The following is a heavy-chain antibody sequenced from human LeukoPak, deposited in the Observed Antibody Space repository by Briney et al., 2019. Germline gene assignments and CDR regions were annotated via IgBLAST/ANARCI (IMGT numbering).Heavy chain of an antibody. D-gene: IGHD6-6*01. CDR1: GYIFATYW. CDR3: ARQGGSTSSYFDY. J-gene: IGHJ4*02. Sequence: GESLKISCKGSGYIFATYWIGWVRQMPGKGLEWMGIIYPGDSDTRYSPFFQGQVTISADKSITTAYLQWSSLKASDSAMYYCARQGGSTSSYFDYWGQGTLVTVSS. CDR2: IYPGDSDT. V-gene: IGHV5-51*01.